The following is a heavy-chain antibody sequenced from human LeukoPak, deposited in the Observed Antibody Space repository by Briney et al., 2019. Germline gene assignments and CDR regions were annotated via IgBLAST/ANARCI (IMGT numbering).Heavy chain of an antibody. Sequence: GGSLRLSCAASGFTVSSNYMSWVRQAPGKGLEWVSVIYSGGSTYYADSVKGRFTISRDNSKNTRYLQMNSLRAEDTAVYYCARAWVTMVRGVWWFDPWGQGTLVTVSS. CDR3: ARAWVTMVRGVWWFDP. D-gene: IGHD3-10*01. CDR1: GFTVSSNY. J-gene: IGHJ5*02. CDR2: IYSGGST. V-gene: IGHV3-53*01.